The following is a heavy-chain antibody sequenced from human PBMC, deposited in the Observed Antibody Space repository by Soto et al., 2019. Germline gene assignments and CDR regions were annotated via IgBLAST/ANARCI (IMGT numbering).Heavy chain of an antibody. Sequence: PSETVSLTGAVSGGAISSGGYYWSWIRQHPGKGLEWIGYIYYSGSTYYNPSLKSRVTISVDTSKNQFSLKLSSVTAADTAVYYCARNRRYYYDSSPDASDIWGQRTMFTVSS. CDR1: GGAISSGGYY. D-gene: IGHD3-22*01. J-gene: IGHJ3*02. V-gene: IGHV4-31*11. CDR3: ARNRRYYYDSSPDASDI. CDR2: IYYSGST.